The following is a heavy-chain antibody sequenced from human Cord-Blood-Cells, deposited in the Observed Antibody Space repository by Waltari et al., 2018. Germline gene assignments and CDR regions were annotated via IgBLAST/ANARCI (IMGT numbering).Heavy chain of an antibody. CDR1: GYSISSGYY. CDR2: IYHSGST. V-gene: IGHV4-38-2*02. J-gene: IGHJ3*02. D-gene: IGHD2-2*01. Sequence: QVQLQESGPGLVKPSETLSLTCTVSGYSISSGYYWGWIRQPPGKGREWIGSIYHSGSTYYNPSLKSRVTISVDTSKNQFSLKLSSVTAADTAVYYCARRRVYDIVVVPAAKGAFDIWGQGTMVTVSS. CDR3: ARRRVYDIVVVPAAKGAFDI.